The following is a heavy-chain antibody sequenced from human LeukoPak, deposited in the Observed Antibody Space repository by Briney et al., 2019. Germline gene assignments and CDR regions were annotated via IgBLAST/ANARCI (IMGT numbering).Heavy chain of an antibody. CDR3: AKTWDSSGYYHGVFDY. V-gene: IGHV3-30*18. Sequence: PGGSLRLSCAASGFTFSSYGMHWVRQAPGKGLEWVAVISYDGSNKYYADSVKGRFTISRDNSKNTLYLQMNSLRAEDTAVYYCAKTWDSSGYYHGVFDYWGQGTLVTVSS. J-gene: IGHJ4*02. D-gene: IGHD3-22*01. CDR2: ISYDGSNK. CDR1: GFTFSSYG.